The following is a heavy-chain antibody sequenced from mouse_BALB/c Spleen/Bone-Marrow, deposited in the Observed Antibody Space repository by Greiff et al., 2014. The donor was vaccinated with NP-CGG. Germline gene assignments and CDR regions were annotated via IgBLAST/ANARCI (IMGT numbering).Heavy chain of an antibody. CDR3: ARDQVYYYGSSYGYFDV. J-gene: IGHJ1*01. D-gene: IGHD1-1*01. CDR1: GFTFSDYG. CDR2: ISNLAYSI. V-gene: IGHV5-15*02. Sequence: VQLKQSGGGLVQPGGSRKLSCAASGFTFSDYGMAWVRQAPGKGPEWVALISNLAYSIYYADTVTGRFTISRENAKNTLYLEMSSLRSEDTAMYYCARDQVYYYGSSYGYFDVWGAGTTVTVSS.